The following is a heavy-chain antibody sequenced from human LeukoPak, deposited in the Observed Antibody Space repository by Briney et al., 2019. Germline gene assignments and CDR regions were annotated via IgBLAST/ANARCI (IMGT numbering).Heavy chain of an antibody. V-gene: IGHV3-53*01. D-gene: IGHD3-9*01. J-gene: IGHJ4*02. CDR2: IYSGGST. CDR3: TRGASPDILTGEY. CDR1: GFTVSSNY. Sequence: TGGSLRLSCAASGFTVSSNYMSWVRQAPGKGLEWVSVIYSGGSTYYADSVKGRFTISRDDSKSIAYLQMNSLKTEDTAVYYCTRGASPDILTGEYWGQGTLVTVFS.